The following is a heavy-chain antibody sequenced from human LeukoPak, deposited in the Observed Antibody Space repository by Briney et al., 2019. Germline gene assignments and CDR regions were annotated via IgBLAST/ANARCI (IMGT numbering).Heavy chain of an antibody. CDR3: ARQMDTAMVTGHYYYYMDV. CDR1: GGSIDSYY. J-gene: IGHJ6*03. CDR2: IYYSGST. D-gene: IGHD5-18*01. Sequence: SEALSLTCTVSGGSIDSYYWSWIRQPPGKGLEWIGYIYYSGSTNYNPSLKSRVTISVDTSKNQFSLKLSSVTAADTAVYYCARQMDTAMVTGHYYYYMDVWGKGTTVTVSS. V-gene: IGHV4-59*08.